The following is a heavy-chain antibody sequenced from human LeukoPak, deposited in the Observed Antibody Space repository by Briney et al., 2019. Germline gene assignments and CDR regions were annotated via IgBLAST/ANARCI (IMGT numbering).Heavy chain of an antibody. D-gene: IGHD2-21*01. Sequence: ASVKVSCKASGYTFTSYGISWVRQAPGQGLEWMGWISAYNGNTNYAQKLQGRVTMTTDTSTSTAYMGLRSLRSDDTAVYYCARDLVQPLFANWFDPWGQGTLVTVSS. CDR2: ISAYNGNT. V-gene: IGHV1-18*01. J-gene: IGHJ5*02. CDR1: GYTFTSYG. CDR3: ARDLVQPLFANWFDP.